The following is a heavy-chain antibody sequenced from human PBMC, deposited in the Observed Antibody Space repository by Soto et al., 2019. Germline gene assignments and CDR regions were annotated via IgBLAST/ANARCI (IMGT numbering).Heavy chain of an antibody. CDR3: ARVHLRYFDWLPLDY. CDR1: GYTFTSYY. CDR2: INPSGGST. Sequence: ASVKVSCKASGYTFTSYYMHWVRQAPGQGLEWMGIINPSGGSTSYAQKFQGRVTMTRDTSTSTVYMELSSLRSEDTAVYYCARVHLRYFDWLPLDYWGQGTLVTVSS. D-gene: IGHD3-9*01. J-gene: IGHJ4*02. V-gene: IGHV1-46*03.